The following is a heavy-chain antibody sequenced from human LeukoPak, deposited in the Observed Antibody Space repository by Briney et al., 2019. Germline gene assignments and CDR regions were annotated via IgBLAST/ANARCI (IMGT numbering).Heavy chain of an antibody. J-gene: IGHJ4*02. CDR3: ASVPIYDFWSGYYVDY. CDR2: INPSGGST. CDR1: GYTFTSYY. Sequence: GASVKVSCKASGYTFTSYYMHWVRQAPGQGLEWMGIINPSGGSTSYAQKFQGRVTMTRDTSTSTVYMELSSLRSEDTAVYYCASVPIYDFWSGYYVDYWGQGTLVTVSS. V-gene: IGHV1-46*01. D-gene: IGHD3-3*01.